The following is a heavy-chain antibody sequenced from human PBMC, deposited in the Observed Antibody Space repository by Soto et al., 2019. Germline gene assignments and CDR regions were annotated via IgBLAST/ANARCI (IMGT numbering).Heavy chain of an antibody. Sequence: QVQLVQSGAEVKKPGASVKVSCKASGYTFTNYGINWVRQAPGQGLEWLGWVSAYNGERRYAQRVQARVILTTDTSTTTAYTEFRSLRSDDTAVYYCSRGTSIPASGDYWGQGTLVTVSS. D-gene: IGHD6-6*01. J-gene: IGHJ4*01. CDR3: SRGTSIPASGDY. CDR2: VSAYNGER. V-gene: IGHV1-18*01. CDR1: GYTFTNYG.